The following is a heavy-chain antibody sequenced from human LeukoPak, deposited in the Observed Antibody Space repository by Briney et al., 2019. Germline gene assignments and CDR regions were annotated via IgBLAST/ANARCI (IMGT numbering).Heavy chain of an antibody. CDR1: GFSFSRHD. Sequence: TGGSLRLSCAASGFSFSRHDMHWVRQAPGKGLECVAIISFEGGKIDYAESVKGRFTISRDNSKNTLYLQMSSLRVEDTAVYYCAKDRSDGFYGDEFDHWGQGTLVTVSS. D-gene: IGHD4-17*01. CDR3: AKDRSDGFYGDEFDH. V-gene: IGHV3-30*18. J-gene: IGHJ4*02. CDR2: ISFEGGKI.